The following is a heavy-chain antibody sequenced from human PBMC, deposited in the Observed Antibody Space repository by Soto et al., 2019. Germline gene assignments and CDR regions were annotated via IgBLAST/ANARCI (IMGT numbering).Heavy chain of an antibody. Sequence: SETLSLTCAVSGGSISSGGYSWSWIRQPPGKGLEWIGYIYHSGSTYYNPSLKSRVTISVDRSKNQFSLKLSSVTAADTAVYYCARLRVGASRVNWFDPWGQGTLVTVSS. CDR1: GGSISSGGYS. V-gene: IGHV4-30-2*01. J-gene: IGHJ5*02. CDR3: ARLRVGASRVNWFDP. CDR2: IYHSGST. D-gene: IGHD1-26*01.